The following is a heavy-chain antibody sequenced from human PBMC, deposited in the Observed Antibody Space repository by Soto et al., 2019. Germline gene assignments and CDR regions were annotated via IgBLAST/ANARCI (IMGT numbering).Heavy chain of an antibody. D-gene: IGHD4-17*01. CDR3: ARVTTMGGY. V-gene: IGHV3-7*01. J-gene: IGHJ4*02. CDR1: GCRFRDYW. Sequence: EVQLVESGGGLVQPGRSLRLSCAASGCRFRDYWMYWVRQPPGKGLEWVANIKQDGSEKYYVDSVKGRFTISRDNARNSLFLQMDSLRAEDTAVYFCARVTTMGGYWGQGTLVTVSS. CDR2: IKQDGSEK.